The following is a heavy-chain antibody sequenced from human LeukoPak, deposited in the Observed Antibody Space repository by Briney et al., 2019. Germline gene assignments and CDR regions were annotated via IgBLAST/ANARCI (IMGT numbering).Heavy chain of an antibody. V-gene: IGHV4-31*03. CDR1: GGSISSGGYH. CDR2: IYYSGST. Sequence: SETLSLTCTVSGGSISSGGYHWSWIRQHPGKGLEWIGYIYYSGSTYYNPSLKSRVTISVDTSKNQFSLKLSSVTAADTAVYYCAREYYGGNGPTFDYWGQGTLVTVSS. J-gene: IGHJ4*02. CDR3: AREYYGGNGPTFDY. D-gene: IGHD4-23*01.